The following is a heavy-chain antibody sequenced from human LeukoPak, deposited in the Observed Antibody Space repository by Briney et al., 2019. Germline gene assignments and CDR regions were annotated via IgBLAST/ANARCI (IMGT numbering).Heavy chain of an antibody. V-gene: IGHV1-8*01. Sequence: GASVKVSCKASGYTFTSYDINWVRQATGQGLEWTGWMNPNSGNTGYAQKFQGRVTMTRNTSISTAYMELSSLRSEDTAVYYCARSSSGYYYYGMDVWGQGTTVTVSS. CDR2: MNPNSGNT. CDR3: ARSSSGYYYYGMDV. J-gene: IGHJ6*02. CDR1: GYTFTSYD. D-gene: IGHD3-22*01.